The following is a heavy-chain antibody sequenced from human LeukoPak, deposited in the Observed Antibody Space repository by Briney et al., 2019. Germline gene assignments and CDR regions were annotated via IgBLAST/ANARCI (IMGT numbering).Heavy chain of an antibody. CDR2: LSGSGAST. CDR1: GFTFSSYA. D-gene: IGHD4-17*01. Sequence: GGSLRLSCAASGFTFSSYAMSWVRQAPGKGLEWVSALSGSGASTYYANSVKGRFAISRDSSKNTLYLQMNSLSAEDTAVYYCAKDLRYYFDYWGQGTLVTVSS. CDR3: AKDLRYYFDY. V-gene: IGHV3-23*01. J-gene: IGHJ4*02.